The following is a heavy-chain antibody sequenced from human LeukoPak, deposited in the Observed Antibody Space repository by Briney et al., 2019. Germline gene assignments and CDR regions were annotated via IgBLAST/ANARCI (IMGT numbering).Heavy chain of an antibody. J-gene: IGHJ5*02. CDR3: ARNADLYDFWSGYYSNWFDP. Sequence: SETLSLTCAVYGGSFSGYYWSWIRQPPGKGLEWIGSIYYSGSTYYNPSLKSRVTISVDTSKNQFSLKLSSVTAADTAVYYCARNADLYDFWSGYYSNWFDPWGQGTLVTVSS. CDR1: GGSFSGYY. V-gene: IGHV4-34*01. CDR2: IYYSGST. D-gene: IGHD3-3*01.